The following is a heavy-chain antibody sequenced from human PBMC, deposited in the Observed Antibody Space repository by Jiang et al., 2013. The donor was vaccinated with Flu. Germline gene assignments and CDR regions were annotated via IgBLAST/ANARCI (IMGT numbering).Heavy chain of an antibody. J-gene: IGHJ5*01. CDR3: ARGTFGVTDS. D-gene: IGHD3-10*01. CDR1: GDYVSTNIAA. V-gene: IGHV6-1*01. CDR2: TYYRSKWSN. Sequence: SQTLSLTCVISGDYVSTNIAAWSWIRQSPSRGLEWLGRTYYRSKWSNDYAVSVKSRITINPDTSKNQFSLQLKFVTPEDTAVYYCARGTFGVTDSWGQGTLVTVSS.